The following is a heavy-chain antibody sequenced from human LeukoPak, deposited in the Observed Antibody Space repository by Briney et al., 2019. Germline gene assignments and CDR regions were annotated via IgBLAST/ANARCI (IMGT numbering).Heavy chain of an antibody. CDR3: ARVVRGRLPHCFDY. D-gene: IGHD4-23*01. J-gene: IGHJ4*02. V-gene: IGHV3-7*01. CDR2: IKQDGSEK. CDR1: GFTFSSYW. Sequence: VGSLRLSCAASGFTFSSYWMSWVRQAPGKGLEWVANIKQDGSEKYYVDSVKGRFTISRDNARNSLYLQMNSLRAEDTAVYYCARVVRGRLPHCFDYWGQGTLVTVSS.